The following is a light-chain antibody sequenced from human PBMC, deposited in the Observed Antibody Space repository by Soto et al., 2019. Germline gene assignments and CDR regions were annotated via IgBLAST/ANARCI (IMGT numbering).Light chain of an antibody. Sequence: EIVLTQSPGTLSLSPGERATLSCRASQSVSSSSLAWYQQKRGQAPRLLIHDASSMATGIPDMFSGSGSGTDFTLTISRLEPEDFAVYYCQQYGGSPRTFGQGTKVEVK. CDR1: QSVSSSS. J-gene: IGKJ1*01. CDR2: DAS. V-gene: IGKV3-20*01. CDR3: QQYGGSPRT.